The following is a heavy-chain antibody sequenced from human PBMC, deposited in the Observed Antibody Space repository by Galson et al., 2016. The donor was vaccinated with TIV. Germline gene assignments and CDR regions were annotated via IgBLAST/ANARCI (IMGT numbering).Heavy chain of an antibody. V-gene: IGHV4-61*01. CDR3: AREAIAAAGYFDY. J-gene: IGHJ4*02. D-gene: IGHD6-13*01. CDR1: GGSVSSGSYY. Sequence: ETLSLTCTVSGGSVSSGSYYWSWIRQTPGKGLEWIGYVYYSGSTKYKLSLQSRVKISVDTSRNQFSLNLRSVTAADTGVYYCAREAIAAAGYFDYWGQGSLVTVSS. CDR2: VYYSGST.